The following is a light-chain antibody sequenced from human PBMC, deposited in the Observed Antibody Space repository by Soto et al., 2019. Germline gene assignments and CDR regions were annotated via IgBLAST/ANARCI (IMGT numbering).Light chain of an antibody. V-gene: IGKV3-20*01. CDR3: QQYGSSPGT. CDR1: QSVSSSY. Sequence: ESVLTQSPGTLSLSPGERATLSCRASQSVSSSYLAWYQQKPGQAPRLLIYGASSRATGIPDRFSGSGSGTDFTLTISRLETEDFAVYYCQQYGSSPGTFGQGTKVHIK. J-gene: IGKJ1*01. CDR2: GAS.